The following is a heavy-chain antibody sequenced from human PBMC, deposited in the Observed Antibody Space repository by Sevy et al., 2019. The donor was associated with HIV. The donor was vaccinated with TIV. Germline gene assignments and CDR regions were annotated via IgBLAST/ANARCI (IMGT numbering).Heavy chain of an antibody. CDR1: GFTFSSYA. CDR3: AKYNYCDSGGEGFDS. V-gene: IGHV3-23*01. CDR2: ISGSGVST. J-gene: IGHJ4*02. Sequence: GGSLRLSCAASGFTFSSYAMSWVRQAPGKGLEWVSAISGSGVSTYYADSVKGRFTISRDNSKNTLYLQLNSLRAEDTAVYYCAKYNYCDSGGEGFDSWGQGTLVTVSS. D-gene: IGHD3-22*01.